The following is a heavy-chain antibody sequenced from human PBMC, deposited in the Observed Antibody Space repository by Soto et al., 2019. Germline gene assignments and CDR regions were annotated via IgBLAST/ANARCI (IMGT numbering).Heavy chain of an antibody. J-gene: IGHJ6*02. CDR2: IWYDGSNK. D-gene: IGHD6-19*01. Sequence: GGSLRLSCAASGFTFSSYGMHWVRQAPGKGLEWVAVIWYDGSNKYYADSVKGRFTISRDNSKNTLYLQMNSLRAEHTAVYYCARDQVGGWESYYYYYGMDVWGQGTTVTVSS. V-gene: IGHV3-33*01. CDR3: ARDQVGGWESYYYYYGMDV. CDR1: GFTFSSYG.